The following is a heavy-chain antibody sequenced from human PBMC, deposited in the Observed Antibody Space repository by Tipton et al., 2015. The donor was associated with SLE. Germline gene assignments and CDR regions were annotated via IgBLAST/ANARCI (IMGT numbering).Heavy chain of an antibody. CDR2: INQSGHT. D-gene: IGHD5-18*01. Sequence: TLSLTCVVSGGSFSDYYWSWIRQPPGEGPVWIGDINQSGHTNYNPSLKSRVTMSMDTSNNQLSLNLISVTAADTATYYCARGVRIQGVVDVWGQGTTVTISS. CDR3: ARGVRIQGVVDV. CDR1: GGSFSDYY. J-gene: IGHJ3*01. V-gene: IGHV4-34*01.